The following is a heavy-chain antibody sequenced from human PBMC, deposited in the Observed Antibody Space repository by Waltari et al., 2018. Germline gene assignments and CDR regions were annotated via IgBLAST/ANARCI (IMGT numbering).Heavy chain of an antibody. CDR1: GGSISSYY. CDR2: IYYSGST. Sequence: QVQLQESGPGLVKPSETLSLTCTVSGGSISSYYWSWIRQPPGKGLEWIGYIYYSGSTNYNPSLKSRVTISVDTSKNQFSLKLSSVTAADTAVYYCAKVREWLLDYWGQGTLVTVSS. D-gene: IGHD5-12*01. J-gene: IGHJ4*02. V-gene: IGHV4-59*01. CDR3: AKVREWLLDY.